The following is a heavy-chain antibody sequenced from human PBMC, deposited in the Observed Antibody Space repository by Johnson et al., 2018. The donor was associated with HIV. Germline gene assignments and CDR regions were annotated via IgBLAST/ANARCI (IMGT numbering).Heavy chain of an antibody. CDR3: AKDRTSAQSAFDI. CDR1: GFTFSSYA. V-gene: IGHV3-NL1*01. CDR2: IYTGDST. D-gene: IGHD1-1*01. Sequence: QMLLVESGGGVVQPGRSLRLSCAASGFTFSSYAMHWVRQAPGKGLKCVSLIYTGDSTSYADSVKGRFTISTDTSKNTLYLHMNSLRAEDTAVYYCAKDRTSAQSAFDIWGQGTMVTVSS. J-gene: IGHJ3*02.